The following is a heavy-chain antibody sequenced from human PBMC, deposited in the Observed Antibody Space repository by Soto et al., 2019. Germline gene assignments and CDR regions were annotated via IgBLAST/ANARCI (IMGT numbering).Heavy chain of an antibody. Sequence: GGSLRLSCAASGFTFSSYSMNWVRQAPGKGLEWVSSISSSSSYIYYADSVKGRFTISRDNAKNSLYLQMNSLRAEDTAVYYCARWPSGYSSFYYFDYWGQGTLVTVSS. CDR3: ARWPSGYSSFYYFDY. CDR1: GFTFSSYS. V-gene: IGHV3-21*01. J-gene: IGHJ4*02. D-gene: IGHD6-19*01. CDR2: ISSSSSYI.